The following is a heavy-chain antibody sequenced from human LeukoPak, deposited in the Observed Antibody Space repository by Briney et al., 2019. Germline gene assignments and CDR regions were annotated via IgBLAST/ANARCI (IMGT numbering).Heavy chain of an antibody. V-gene: IGHV3-30-3*01. J-gene: IGHJ6*02. D-gene: IGHD3-10*01. CDR1: GFTFRSYA. Sequence: GGSLRLSCAASGFTFRSYAMHWVRQAPGKGLEWVAVITYDGGREYTADSVKARFNISSDHYTHTLYLQMVSLRAEDTAVYYCAKDLSGYYTMDVWGQGTTVTVSS. CDR3: AKDLSGYYTMDV. CDR2: ITYDGGRE.